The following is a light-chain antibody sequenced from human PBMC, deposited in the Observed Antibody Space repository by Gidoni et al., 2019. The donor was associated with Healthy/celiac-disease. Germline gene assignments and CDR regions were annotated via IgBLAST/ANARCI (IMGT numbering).Light chain of an antibody. Sequence: DIQMTQSPSSLSASVADRVTITCRASQSISSYLNWYQQKPGKAPKRLIYAASSLQSGVPSRFSGSGSGTDFILTISSLQPEDFATDYCQQSYSTRDTFGQGTKLEIK. J-gene: IGKJ2*01. CDR1: QSISSY. CDR2: AAS. CDR3: QQSYSTRDT. V-gene: IGKV1-39*01.